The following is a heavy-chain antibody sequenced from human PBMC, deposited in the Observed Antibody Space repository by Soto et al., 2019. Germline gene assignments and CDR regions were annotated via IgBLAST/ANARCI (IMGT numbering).Heavy chain of an antibody. V-gene: IGHV3-23*01. J-gene: IGHJ4*02. Sequence: GGSLRLSCAASGFTFSSYAMSWVHQAPGKGLEWVSAISGSGGSTYYADSVKGRFTISRDNSKNTLYLQMNSLRAEDTAVYYCAKSPQKIYSSGWPYYFDYWGQGTLVTVSS. D-gene: IGHD6-19*01. CDR3: AKSPQKIYSSGWPYYFDY. CDR2: ISGSGGST. CDR1: GFTFSSYA.